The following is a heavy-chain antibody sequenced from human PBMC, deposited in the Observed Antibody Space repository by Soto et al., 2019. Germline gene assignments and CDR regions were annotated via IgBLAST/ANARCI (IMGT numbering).Heavy chain of an antibody. J-gene: IGHJ4*02. CDR1: GFTFSSYA. CDR3: AKGQRYYDSSGYPLGYF. V-gene: IGHV3-23*01. Sequence: PGGSLRLSCAASGFTFSSYAMSWVRQAPGKGLEWVSAIIGSGGSTYYADSVKGRFTISRDNSKNTLYLQMNSLRAEDTAVYYCAKGQRYYDSSGYPLGYFWGQGTLVTVSS. CDR2: IIGSGGST. D-gene: IGHD3-22*01.